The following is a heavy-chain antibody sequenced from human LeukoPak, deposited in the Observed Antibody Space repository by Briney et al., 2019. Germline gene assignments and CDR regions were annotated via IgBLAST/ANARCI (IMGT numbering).Heavy chain of an antibody. D-gene: IGHD3-3*01. V-gene: IGHV3-23*01. CDR2: ISGSGGST. CDR1: GSTFSSYA. CDR3: AKVPLGDYDFWSGSNWFDP. Sequence: PGGSLRLSCAASGSTFSSYAMSWVRQAPGKGLEWVSAISGSGGSTYYADSVKGRFTISRDNSKNTLYLQMNSLRAEDTAVYYCAKVPLGDYDFWSGSNWFDPWGQGTLVTVSS. J-gene: IGHJ5*02.